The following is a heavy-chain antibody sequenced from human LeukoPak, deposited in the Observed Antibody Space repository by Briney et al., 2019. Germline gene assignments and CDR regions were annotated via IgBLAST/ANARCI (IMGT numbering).Heavy chain of an antibody. D-gene: IGHD3-10*01. CDR2: IYYSGST. J-gene: IGHJ4*02. CDR1: GGSVSISNYY. V-gene: IGHV4-39*01. CDR3: AREGFGELSHFDY. Sequence: SETLSLTCTVSGGSVSISNYYWGWIRQPPGKGLEWIGSIYYSGSTYYNPSLKSRVTLSVDTSKNEFSLKLSSVTAADTAVYYCAREGFGELSHFDYWGQGTLVTVSS.